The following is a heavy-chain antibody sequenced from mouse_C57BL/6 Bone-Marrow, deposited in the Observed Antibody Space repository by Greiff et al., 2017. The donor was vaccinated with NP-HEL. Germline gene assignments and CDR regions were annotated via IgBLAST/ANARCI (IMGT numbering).Heavy chain of an antibody. J-gene: IGHJ1*03. V-gene: IGHV1-64*01. CDR1: GYTFTSYW. CDR3: AREGAIITTVVAPYFDV. Sequence: QVQLQQSGAELVKPGASVKLSCKASGYTFTSYWMHWVKQRPGQGLEWIGMIHPNSGSTNYNEKFKSKATLTVDKSSSTAYMQLSSLTSEDSAVYYCAREGAIITTVVAPYFDVWGTGTTVTVSS. D-gene: IGHD1-1*01. CDR2: IHPNSGST.